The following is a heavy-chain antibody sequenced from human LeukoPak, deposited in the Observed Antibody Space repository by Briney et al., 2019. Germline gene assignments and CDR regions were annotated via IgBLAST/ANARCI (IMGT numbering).Heavy chain of an antibody. Sequence: SETLSLTCTVSGGSISSYYWSWIRQPPGKGLEWIGYIYYSGSTNYNPSLKSRVTISVDTSKNQFSLKLSSVTAADTAVYYCARVGLKYDSSGYNYYYYMDVWGKGTTVTISS. J-gene: IGHJ6*03. V-gene: IGHV4-59*12. CDR2: IYYSGST. CDR1: GGSISSYY. D-gene: IGHD3-22*01. CDR3: ARVGLKYDSSGYNYYYYMDV.